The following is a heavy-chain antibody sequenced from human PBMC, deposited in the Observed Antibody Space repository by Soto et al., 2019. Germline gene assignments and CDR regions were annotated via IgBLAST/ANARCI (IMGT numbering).Heavy chain of an antibody. V-gene: IGHV1-8*01. J-gene: IGHJ3*02. D-gene: IGHD3-3*01. CDR3: ATPEYDFWSGPDLSKRAFDI. CDR2: MNPNSGNT. CDR1: GYTFTSYD. Sequence: ASVKVSCKASGYTFTSYDINWVRQATGQGLEWMGWMNPNSGNTGYAQKFQDRVTITRNTSMSTAYMELSSLRSEDTAVYYCATPEYDFWSGPDLSKRAFDIWGQGTMVTVSS.